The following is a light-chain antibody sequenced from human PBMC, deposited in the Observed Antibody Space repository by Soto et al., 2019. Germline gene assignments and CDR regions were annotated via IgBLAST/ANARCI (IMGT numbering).Light chain of an antibody. CDR2: DAS. CDR3: QQRSSWPLT. CDR1: QSISTS. V-gene: IGKV3-11*01. J-gene: IGKJ4*01. Sequence: EIVLTQSPATLSLSPGQRATLSCRASQSISTSLAWYLHKRGQAPRLLIYDASNRATGIPARFSGSGSGTDFTLTISSLEPEDFAVYYCQQRSSWPLTFGGGTKVEIK.